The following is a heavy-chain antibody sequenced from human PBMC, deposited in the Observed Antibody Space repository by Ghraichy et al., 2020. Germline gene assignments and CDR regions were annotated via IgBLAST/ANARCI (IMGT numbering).Heavy chain of an antibody. CDR3: ARGAEFGLRGLVCYFDY. CDR1: GFTFSSYA. V-gene: IGHV3-30*04. Sequence: GGSLRLSCAASGFTFSSYAMHWVRQAPGKGLEWVAVISYDGSNKYYADSVRGRFTISRDNSKNTLYLQMNSLRAEDTAVYYCARGAEFGLRGLVCYFDYWGQGTLVTVSS. D-gene: IGHD3-10*01. J-gene: IGHJ4*02. CDR2: ISYDGSNK.